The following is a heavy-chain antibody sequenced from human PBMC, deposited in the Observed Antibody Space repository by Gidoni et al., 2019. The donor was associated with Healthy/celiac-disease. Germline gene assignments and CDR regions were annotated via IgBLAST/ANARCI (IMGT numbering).Heavy chain of an antibody. Sequence: EVQLVESGGGLVQPGGSLRLSCASSGFTVSSNYMSWRRQAPGKGLEWVSVSYSGGSTYYADSVKGRFTISRVNSKNTLYLQMNSLRAEDTAVYYCARVRAAKQYYFDYWGQGTLVTVS. J-gene: IGHJ4*02. V-gene: IGHV3-66*01. CDR1: GFTVSSNY. D-gene: IGHD2-15*01. CDR3: ARVRAAKQYYFDY. CDR2: SYSGGST.